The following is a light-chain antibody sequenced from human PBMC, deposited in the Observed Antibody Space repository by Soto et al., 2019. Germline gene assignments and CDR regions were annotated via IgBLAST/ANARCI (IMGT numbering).Light chain of an antibody. J-gene: IGKJ2*01. CDR2: AAS. CDR1: QSIDSY. CDR3: QQSYRTPPT. V-gene: IGKV1-39*01. Sequence: DIQMTQSPSSLSASVGDRVTITCRASQSIDSYLNWYQQKPGKAPKLLIYAASSLQSGVPSRFSGSGSGTDFTLTISSLQAGDFASYCCQQSYRTPPTFGQGTKLEIK.